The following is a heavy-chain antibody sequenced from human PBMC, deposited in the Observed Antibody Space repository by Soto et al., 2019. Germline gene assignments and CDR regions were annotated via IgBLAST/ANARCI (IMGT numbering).Heavy chain of an antibody. CDR3: ARGRDYDYIWGSYRYRSEGEDAFDI. Sequence: ASVKVSCKASGYTFTSYDINWVRQATGQGLEWMGWMNPNSGNTGYAQKFQGRVTMTRNTSISTAYMELSSLRSEDTAVYYCARGRDYDYIWGSYRYRSEGEDAFDIWGQGTMVTVSS. J-gene: IGHJ3*02. D-gene: IGHD3-16*02. CDR2: MNPNSGNT. V-gene: IGHV1-8*01. CDR1: GYTFTSYD.